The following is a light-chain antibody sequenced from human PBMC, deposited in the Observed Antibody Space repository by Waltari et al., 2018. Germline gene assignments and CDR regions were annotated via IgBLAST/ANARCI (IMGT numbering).Light chain of an antibody. CDR1: QGISSY. CDR2: AAS. CDR3: QQLTSYPLT. Sequence: DIQLTQSPSFLSASVGDRVTITCRASQGISSYLAWYQQKPRKAPKLLIYAASTLESGVPSRFSGSGSGTEFTLTISSLQPEDSATYYCQQLTSYPLTFGQGTKVEI. V-gene: IGKV1-9*01. J-gene: IGKJ1*01.